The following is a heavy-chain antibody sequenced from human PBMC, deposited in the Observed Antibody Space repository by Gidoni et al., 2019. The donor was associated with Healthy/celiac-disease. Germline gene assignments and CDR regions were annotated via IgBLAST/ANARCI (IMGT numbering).Heavy chain of an antibody. Sequence: EVQLVESGGGLVKPGGSLRLSCAASGFTFSSYSMNWVRQAPGKGLEWVSSISSSSSYIYYADSVKGRFTISRDNAKNSLYLQMNSLRAEDTAVYYCARAELRPMIVVALADYWGQGTLVTVSS. V-gene: IGHV3-21*01. CDR3: ARAELRPMIVVALADY. D-gene: IGHD3-22*01. J-gene: IGHJ4*02. CDR1: GFTFSSYS. CDR2: ISSSSSYI.